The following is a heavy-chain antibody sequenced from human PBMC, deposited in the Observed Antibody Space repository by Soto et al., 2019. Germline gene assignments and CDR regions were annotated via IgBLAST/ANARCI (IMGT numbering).Heavy chain of an antibody. D-gene: IGHD6-13*01. J-gene: IGHJ4*02. CDR3: ARDAQYSSRWHPIDF. Sequence: QVQLVQSGAEVKKPGAPVKVYCKASGYTFTDYGISWVRQAPGQGLEWMGWIHTYNGHTNYEQKVQGRVTMTPDTSMSTAYMELRSLRPDDTAVYYCARDAQYSSRWHPIDFCGLGTLVTVSS. CDR1: GYTFTDYG. CDR2: IHTYNGHT. V-gene: IGHV1-18*01.